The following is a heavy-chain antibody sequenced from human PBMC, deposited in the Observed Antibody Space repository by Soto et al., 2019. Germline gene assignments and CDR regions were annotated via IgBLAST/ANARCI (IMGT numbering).Heavy chain of an antibody. D-gene: IGHD4-4*01. CDR1: GFTFSSYA. CDR3: AKGPTVTYYYYMDV. CDR2: ISGSGGST. V-gene: IGHV3-23*01. J-gene: IGHJ6*03. Sequence: GGSLRLSCAASGFTFSSYAMSWVRQAPGKGLEWVSAISGSGGSTYYADSVKGRFTISRDNSKNTLYLQMNSLRAEDTAVYYCAKGPTVTYYYYMDVWGKGTTVTVSS.